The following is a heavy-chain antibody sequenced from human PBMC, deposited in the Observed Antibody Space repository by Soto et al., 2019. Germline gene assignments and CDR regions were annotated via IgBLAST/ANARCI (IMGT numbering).Heavy chain of an antibody. V-gene: IGHV4-39*01. CDR1: GVSITTTRYY. CDR2: VYFSGTT. J-gene: IGHJ4*02. CDR3: ARHGSY. Sequence: PSETMSLTGTVSGVSITTTRYYWGWIRQPPGKGLEWIGSVYFSGTTYYNPSLKSRVTISVDTSKNHFSLRLSSVTAADTAIYYCARHGSYWGQGTLVTVSS.